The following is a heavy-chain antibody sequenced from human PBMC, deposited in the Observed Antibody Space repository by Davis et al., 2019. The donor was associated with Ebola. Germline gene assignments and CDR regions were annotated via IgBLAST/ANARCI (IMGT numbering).Heavy chain of an antibody. CDR2: VHGGNGNT. CDR1: GFTLTNYA. J-gene: IGHJ4*02. V-gene: IGHV1-3*01. CDR3: ARASFGYNSGWYADY. D-gene: IGHD6-19*01. Sequence: ASSVHVSFKASGFTLTNYAIHWVRQAPGQRLEWMGWVHGGNGNTKYSQRFQGRVTITTDTSASTVYLDLTSLRSDDTAVFYCARASFGYNSGWYADYWGPGSLVTVSS.